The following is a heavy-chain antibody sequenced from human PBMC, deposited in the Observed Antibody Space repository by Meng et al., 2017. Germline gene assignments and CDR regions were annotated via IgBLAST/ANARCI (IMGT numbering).Heavy chain of an antibody. V-gene: IGHV3-33*08. CDR2: IWYDGSNK. D-gene: IGHD2/OR15-2a*01. J-gene: IGHJ5*02. Sequence: QVQLVESGGGVVQPGRSLRLSCSASGFTFSDYGMPWVRQAPGKGLEWVAVIWYDGSNKYYADSVKGRFTISRDNSKNTLYLQMNSLRAEDTAVYYCARDYILNWFDPWGQGTLVTVSS. CDR3: ARDYILNWFDP. CDR1: GFTFSDYG.